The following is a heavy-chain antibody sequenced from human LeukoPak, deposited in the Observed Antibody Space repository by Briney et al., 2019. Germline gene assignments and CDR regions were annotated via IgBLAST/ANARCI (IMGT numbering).Heavy chain of an antibody. D-gene: IGHD1-26*01. Sequence: RAGGSLRLSCAASGFTFDDYGMSWVRQAPGKGLEWVSGINWNGGSTGYADSVKGRFTISRDNAKNSLYLQMNSLGAEDTALYYCARGIVGATGSGWGQGTMVTVSS. J-gene: IGHJ3*01. CDR2: INWNGGST. V-gene: IGHV3-20*04. CDR1: GFTFDDYG. CDR3: ARGIVGATGSG.